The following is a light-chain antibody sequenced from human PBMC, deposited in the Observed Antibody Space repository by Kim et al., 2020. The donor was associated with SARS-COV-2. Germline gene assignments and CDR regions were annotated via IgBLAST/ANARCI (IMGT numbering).Light chain of an antibody. Sequence: VPGSPRQTASITCSGDKLGDKYACWYQQKPGQSPVLVIYQDNKRPSGIPERFSGSSSGDTATLTISGTQAMDEADYYCQAWDNTVVFGGGTQLTVL. CDR1: KLGDKY. CDR2: QDN. J-gene: IGLJ2*01. CDR3: QAWDNTVV. V-gene: IGLV3-1*01.